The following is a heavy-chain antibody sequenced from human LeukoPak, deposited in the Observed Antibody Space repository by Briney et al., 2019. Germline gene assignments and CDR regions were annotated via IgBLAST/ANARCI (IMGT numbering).Heavy chain of an antibody. D-gene: IGHD3-22*01. CDR3: ARAGGYYDSSGLDY. CDR2: IKQDGSEK. Sequence: GGSLRLSCAASGFTFSSYWMSWVRQAPGKGLEWVANIKQDGSEKYYVDSVKGRFTISRDNAKNSLYLQMNSLRAEDTAVYYCARAGGYYDSSGLDYWGQGTLVTVSS. CDR1: GFTFSSYW. J-gene: IGHJ4*02. V-gene: IGHV3-7*01.